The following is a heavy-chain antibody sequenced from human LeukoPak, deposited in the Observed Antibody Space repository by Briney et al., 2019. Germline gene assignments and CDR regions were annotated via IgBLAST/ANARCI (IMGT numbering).Heavy chain of an antibody. CDR2: IYYSGST. J-gene: IGHJ4*02. V-gene: IGHV4-59*01. D-gene: IGHD6-13*01. CDR1: GGSISGYY. CDR3: ARHRYSSSWYIDY. Sequence: NPSETLPLTCTVSGGSISGYYWSWIRQPPGKGLEWIGYIYYSGSTNYNSSLKSRVTISLDTSKNQFSLKLNSVTAADTAVYYCARHRYSSSWYIDYWGQGTLVTVSS.